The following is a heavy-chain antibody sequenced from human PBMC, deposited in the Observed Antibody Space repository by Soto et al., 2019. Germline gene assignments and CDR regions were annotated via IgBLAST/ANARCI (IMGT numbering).Heavy chain of an antibody. V-gene: IGHV1-18*04. D-gene: IGHD6-13*01. Sequence: QVQLVQSGAEVKKPGASVNVSCKASGYTFTNHGISWVRQAPGQGLEWMGWISGFNTKTKYAQKFQGRVTMTTDTSTSTAYMELRSLRSDDTAVYYCASDFYPLAYSFDSWGQGTLVTVSS. CDR1: GYTFTNHG. CDR2: ISGFNTKT. J-gene: IGHJ4*02. CDR3: ASDFYPLAYSFDS.